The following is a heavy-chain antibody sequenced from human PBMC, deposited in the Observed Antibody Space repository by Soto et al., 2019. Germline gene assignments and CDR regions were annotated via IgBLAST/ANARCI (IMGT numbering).Heavy chain of an antibody. V-gene: IGHV4-59*01. Sequence: SETLSLTCTVSGGSISSYYWSWIRQPPGKGLEWIGYIYYSGSTNYNPSLKSRVTISVDTSKNQFSLKLSSVTAADTAVYYCARVDSSGWYSPDYWGQGTLVTVYS. J-gene: IGHJ4*02. CDR2: IYYSGST. D-gene: IGHD6-19*01. CDR1: GGSISSYY. CDR3: ARVDSSGWYSPDY.